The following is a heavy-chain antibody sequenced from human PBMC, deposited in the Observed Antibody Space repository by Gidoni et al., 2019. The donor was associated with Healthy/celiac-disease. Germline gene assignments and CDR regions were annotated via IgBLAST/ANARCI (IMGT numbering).Heavy chain of an antibody. Sequence: QVQLVQSGAEVKKPGSSVKVSCKASGGTFSSYAISWVRQAPGQGLEWMGGIIPIFGTANDAQKFQGRVTITADESTSTAYMELSSLRSEDTAVYYCARGGIGFLEWLPRPRLLTYGMDVWGQGTTVTVSS. V-gene: IGHV1-69*12. CDR3: ARGGIGFLEWLPRPRLLTYGMDV. CDR1: GGTFSSYA. D-gene: IGHD3-3*01. J-gene: IGHJ6*02. CDR2: IIPIFGTA.